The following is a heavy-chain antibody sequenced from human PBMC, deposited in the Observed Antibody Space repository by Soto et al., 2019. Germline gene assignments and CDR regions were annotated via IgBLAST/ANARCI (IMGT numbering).Heavy chain of an antibody. CDR1: KFTFSRYW. D-gene: IGHD1-26*01. V-gene: IGHV3-74*03. CDR2: INTDGSRT. J-gene: IGHJ5*02. Sequence: EVQLVESGGGLVQPGGSLRLSCAASKFTFSRYWMHWVRQTPGKGLMWVSRINTDGSRTTYADSVKGRFTISRDNAKNTVFLDMNSLRAEHTAVYYCARVASGSYDWFDPWGQGTLVTVSS. CDR3: ARVASGSYDWFDP.